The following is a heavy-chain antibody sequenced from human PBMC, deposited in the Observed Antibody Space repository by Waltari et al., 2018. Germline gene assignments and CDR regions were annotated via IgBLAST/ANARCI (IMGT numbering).Heavy chain of an antibody. CDR1: GFTFSSYA. D-gene: IGHD1-26*01. V-gene: IGHV3-30-3*01. CDR3: ARDRYSGSFDY. J-gene: IGHJ4*02. CDR2: LSYDGSNK. Sequence: QVQLVESGGGVVQPGRSLRLSCAAAGFTFSSYAMHWVRQAPGKGLEWVAVLSYDGSNKYYADSVKGRFTISRDNSKNTLYLQMNSLRAEDTAVYYCARDRYSGSFDYWGQGTLVTVSS.